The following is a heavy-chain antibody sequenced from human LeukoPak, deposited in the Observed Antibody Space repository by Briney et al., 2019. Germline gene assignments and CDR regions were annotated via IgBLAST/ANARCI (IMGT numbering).Heavy chain of an antibody. Sequence: GASVKVSCKTSGYTFTGYYMHWVRQAPGQGLEWMGWINPNSDGTNYAQKFQGRVTMTRDTSISTVYMELSSLRSDDTAVYYCARNMVQQVVRGWFDPWGQGTLVTVSS. CDR1: GYTFTGYY. J-gene: IGHJ5*02. CDR2: INPNSDGT. V-gene: IGHV1-2*02. CDR3: ARNMVQQVVRGWFDP. D-gene: IGHD6-13*01.